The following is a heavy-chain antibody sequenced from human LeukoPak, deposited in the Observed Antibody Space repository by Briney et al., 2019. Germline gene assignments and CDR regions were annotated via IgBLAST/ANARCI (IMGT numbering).Heavy chain of an antibody. J-gene: IGHJ4*02. CDR2: VNHSGNT. CDR1: GGSFSGYY. Sequence: SGTLSLTCAVYGGSFSGYYWSWIRQPPGKGLEWIGEVNHSGNTNHNPSLKSRVTISVDTPKNQFSLKLSSVTAADTAVYYCARELERAAAGTGYYFDYWGQGTLVTVSS. D-gene: IGHD6-13*01. CDR3: ARELERAAAGTGYYFDY. V-gene: IGHV4-34*01.